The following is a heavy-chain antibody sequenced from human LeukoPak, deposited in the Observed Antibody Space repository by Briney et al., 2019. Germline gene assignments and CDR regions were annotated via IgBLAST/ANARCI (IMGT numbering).Heavy chain of an antibody. Sequence: SQTLSLTCAISGDSVSSNSAAWNWIRQSPSRGLERLGRTYYRSKWYNDYAVSVKSRITINPDTSKNQFSLQLNSVTPEDTAVYYCARDSSIFSLYSSSSGFFDYWGQGTLVTVSS. J-gene: IGHJ4*02. V-gene: IGHV6-1*01. CDR3: ARDSSIFSLYSSSSGFFDY. CDR2: TYYRSKWYN. D-gene: IGHD6-6*01. CDR1: GDSVSSNSAA.